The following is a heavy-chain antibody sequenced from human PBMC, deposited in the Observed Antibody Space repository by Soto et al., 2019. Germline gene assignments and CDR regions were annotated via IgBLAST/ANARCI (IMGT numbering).Heavy chain of an antibody. D-gene: IGHD1-1*01. J-gene: IGHJ4*02. CDR2: VSGGSGTT. CDR3: AKWNGDGDH. CDR1: GFSFSTYG. V-gene: IGHV3-23*01. Sequence: EVQLLESGGGLVQPGGSLRLSCAVSGFSFSTYGVTWVRQAPGKGLEWVSGVSGGSGTTHYADSVKGRFTITGDTSKNTVYLQMNSRRVEDTAVYYCAKWNGDGDHWGQGTLVTVSS.